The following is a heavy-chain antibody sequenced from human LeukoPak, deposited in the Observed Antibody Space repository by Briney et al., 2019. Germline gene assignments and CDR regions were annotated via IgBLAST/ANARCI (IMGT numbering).Heavy chain of an antibody. CDR1: SGSISSSTYY. V-gene: IGHV4-39*01. Sequence: SETLSLTCTVSSGSISSSTYYWRWIRQPPGKGLEWIGSIYFSGNTFYNPSLKSRVTISVDTSKNQISLKLSSVTAADTAVYYCARHYHYGSGSYMPFHIWGQGTMVTVSS. D-gene: IGHD3-10*01. CDR3: ARHYHYGSGSYMPFHI. J-gene: IGHJ3*02. CDR2: IYFSGNT.